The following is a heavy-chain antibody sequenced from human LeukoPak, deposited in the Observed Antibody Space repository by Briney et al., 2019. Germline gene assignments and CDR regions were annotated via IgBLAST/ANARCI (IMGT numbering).Heavy chain of an antibody. CDR1: GGSISSYY. D-gene: IGHD1-26*01. V-gene: IGHV4-59*01. CDR2: FYYSGST. J-gene: IGHJ5*02. Sequence: SETLTLTCTVSGGSISSYYWSWIRQPPGKGLEWIGYFYYSGSTNYNPSLKSRVTISVDTSKNQFSLKLSSVTAADTAVYYCARDRSYIWFDPWGQGTLVTVSS. CDR3: ARDRSYIWFDP.